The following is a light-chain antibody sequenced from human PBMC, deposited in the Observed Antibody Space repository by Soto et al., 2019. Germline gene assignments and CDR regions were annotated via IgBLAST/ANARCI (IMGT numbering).Light chain of an antibody. J-gene: IGKJ5*01. CDR1: QSVASH. Sequence: EIVLTQSPATLSLSPGESAALSCRASQSVASHLAWYQQKPGQPPRLLIYDASNRATGVPARFSGSGSGTDFTLTISSLQSEDFAVYYCQQYNTWPPITFGQGTRLEIK. CDR2: DAS. CDR3: QQYNTWPPIT. V-gene: IGKV3-11*01.